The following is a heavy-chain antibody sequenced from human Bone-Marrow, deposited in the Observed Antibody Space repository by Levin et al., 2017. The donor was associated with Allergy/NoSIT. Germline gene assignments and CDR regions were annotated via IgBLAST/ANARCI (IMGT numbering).Heavy chain of an antibody. Sequence: GESLKISCAASEFIVSSNYMSWVRQAPGKGLDWVSVIYSGGSAYYADSVKGRFTISRDNSKNTLYLQMNSLRAEDTAVYYCVARSNGMDVWGQGTTVTVSS. CDR1: EFIVSSNY. CDR3: VARSNGMDV. J-gene: IGHJ6*02. V-gene: IGHV3-66*01. D-gene: IGHD5-12*01. CDR2: IYSGGSA.